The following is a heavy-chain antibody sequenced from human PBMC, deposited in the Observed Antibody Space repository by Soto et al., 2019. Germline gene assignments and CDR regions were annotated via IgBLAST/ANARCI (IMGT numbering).Heavy chain of an antibody. V-gene: IGHV4-39*01. D-gene: IGHD6-19*01. Sequence: SETLSLTCTVSGGSISSSSYYWGWIRQPPGKGLEWIGSIYYSGSTYYNPSLKSRVTISVDTSKNQFSLKLSSVTAADTAVYYCARFSQAVAGNDYWGQGTLVTVSS. J-gene: IGHJ4*02. CDR3: ARFSQAVAGNDY. CDR2: IYYSGST. CDR1: GGSISSSSYY.